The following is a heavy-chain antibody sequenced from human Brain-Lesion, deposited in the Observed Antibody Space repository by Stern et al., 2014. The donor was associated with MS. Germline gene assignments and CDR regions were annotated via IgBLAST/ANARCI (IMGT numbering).Heavy chain of an antibody. D-gene: IGHD5-18*01. CDR2: INGDGSRT. V-gene: IGHV3-74*02. J-gene: IGHJ5*02. Sequence: EVQLVESGGDFVQPGGSLRLSCTASGFTFSTYWMHWVRQAPGKGLEWVSRINGDGSRTSYADSVKGRFTISRDNAKNTLYVQMNSLRVEDTAVYYCARAHVDTWDWFDPWGQGTLVTVSS. CDR1: GFTFSTYW. CDR3: ARAHVDTWDWFDP.